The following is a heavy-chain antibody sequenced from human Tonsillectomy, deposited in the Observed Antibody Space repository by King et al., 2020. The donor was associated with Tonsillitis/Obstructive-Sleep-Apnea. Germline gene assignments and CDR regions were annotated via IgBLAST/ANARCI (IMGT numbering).Heavy chain of an antibody. D-gene: IGHD6-6*01. CDR1: GFSLSTSGVG. CDR3: AHRLRSSVFDY. Sequence: VTLKESGPTLVKPTQTLTLTCTFSGFSLSTSGVGVGWIRQPPGKALEWLALIYWDDDKRYSPSLKGRLTITKDTSKNQVVLTMTKMDPVDTATYYCAHRLRSSVFDYWGQGTLVTVSS. J-gene: IGHJ4*02. V-gene: IGHV2-5*02. CDR2: IYWDDDK.